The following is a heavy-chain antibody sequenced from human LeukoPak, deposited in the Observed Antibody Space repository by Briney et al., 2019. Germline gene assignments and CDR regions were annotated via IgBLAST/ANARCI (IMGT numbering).Heavy chain of an antibody. CDR3: AKPRPSYSSSWYDH. J-gene: IGHJ5*02. CDR1: GFTFSSYG. V-gene: IGHV3-30*18. CDR2: ISYDGTNK. D-gene: IGHD6-13*01. Sequence: PGGSLRLSCAVSGFTFSSYGMHWVRQAPGKGLEWMAVISYDGTNKYYADSVKGRFTISRDNSKNTLYLQMNSLRAEDTAVYYCAKPRPSYSSSWYDHWGQGTLVTVSS.